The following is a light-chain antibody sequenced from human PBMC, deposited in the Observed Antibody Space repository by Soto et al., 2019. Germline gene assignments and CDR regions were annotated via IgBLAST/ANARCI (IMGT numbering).Light chain of an antibody. Sequence: DIQVTQSPSTLSASVGDRVTYTCRASQSISSWLAWYQQKPGRAPKLLIYDASTLESGVPSRFSGSGSGTEFTLTISRLQPDDFATYYCQQYNTYPWTFGQGTKVEIK. CDR2: DAS. V-gene: IGKV1-5*01. J-gene: IGKJ1*01. CDR1: QSISSW. CDR3: QQYNTYPWT.